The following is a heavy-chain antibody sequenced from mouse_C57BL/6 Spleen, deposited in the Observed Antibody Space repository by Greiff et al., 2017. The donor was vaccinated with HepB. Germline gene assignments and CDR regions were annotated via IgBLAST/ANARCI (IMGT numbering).Heavy chain of an antibody. CDR1: GYTFTSYW. V-gene: IGHV1-50*01. J-gene: IGHJ2*01. Sequence: VQLQQSGAELVKPGASVKLSCKASGYTFTSYWMQWVKQRPGQGLEWIGEIDPSDSYTNYNQKFKGKATLTVDTSSSPAYMQLSSLTSEDSAVYYCARGRGDPFDYWGQGTTLTVSS. CDR2: IDPSDSYT. D-gene: IGHD3-3*01. CDR3: ARGRGDPFDY.